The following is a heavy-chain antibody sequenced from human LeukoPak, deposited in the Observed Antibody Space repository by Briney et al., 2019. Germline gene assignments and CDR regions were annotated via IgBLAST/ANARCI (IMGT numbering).Heavy chain of an antibody. CDR2: IYINGDT. J-gene: IGHJ4*02. V-gene: IGHV4-4*08. D-gene: IGHD2-21*02. CDR1: ADSISSYY. CDR3: ARTARVFDH. Sequence: PSETLSLTCTVSADSISSYYWSWIRQPPGKALECIGCIYINGDTNSNPSLKSRVTMSLDTSKKQFSLQLRSVTAADTAVYFCARTARVFDHWGQGLLVTVSS.